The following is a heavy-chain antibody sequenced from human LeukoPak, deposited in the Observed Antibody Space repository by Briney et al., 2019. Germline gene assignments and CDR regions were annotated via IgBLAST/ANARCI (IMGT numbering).Heavy chain of an antibody. CDR3: AKDLGTADY. Sequence: AGGSLRLSCAASGFTFSSYGMHWVRQAPGKGLEWVAVISYDGSNKYYADSVKGRFTISRDNSKNTLYLQMNSLRAEDTAVYYCAKDLGTADYWGQGTLVTVSS. CDR1: GFTFSSYG. CDR2: ISYDGSNK. V-gene: IGHV3-30*18. J-gene: IGHJ4*02.